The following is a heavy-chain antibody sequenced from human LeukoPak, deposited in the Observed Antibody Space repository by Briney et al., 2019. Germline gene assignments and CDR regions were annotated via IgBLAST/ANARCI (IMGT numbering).Heavy chain of an antibody. J-gene: IGHJ4*02. Sequence: VASVKVSCKSSGFTFTDHYIHWVHQGPGQGLEWMGYIGPHSTFTSSPQEFQGRVTMTRDASMSTAYMELTRLTSDDTAVYYCVREGEGPLSKDFDYWGQGTLVTVSS. CDR2: IGPHSTFT. CDR3: VREGEGPLSKDFDY. CDR1: GFTFTDHY. V-gene: IGHV1-2*02. D-gene: IGHD2/OR15-2a*01.